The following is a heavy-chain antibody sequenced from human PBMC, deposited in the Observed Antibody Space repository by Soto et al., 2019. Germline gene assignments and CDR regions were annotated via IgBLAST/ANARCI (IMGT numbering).Heavy chain of an antibody. CDR2: INHSGST. V-gene: IGHV4-34*01. CDR3: ARRGKGGIVVVPAALRGGVFDP. D-gene: IGHD2-2*01. CDR1: GGSFSGFY. Sequence: SETLSLTCAVYGGSFSGFYWSWIRQPPGKGLEWIGEINHSGSTNYNPSLKSRVTISVDTSKNPFSLKLSSVTAADTAVYYCARRGKGGIVVVPAALRGGVFDPWGQGTLVTVSS. J-gene: IGHJ5*02.